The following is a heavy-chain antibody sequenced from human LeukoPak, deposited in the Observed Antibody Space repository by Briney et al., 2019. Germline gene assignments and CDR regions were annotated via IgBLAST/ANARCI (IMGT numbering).Heavy chain of an antibody. CDR3: AKERSGSYDY. D-gene: IGHD1-26*01. V-gene: IGHV3-23*01. CDR2: ISGGGGST. CDR1: GSTFSNYA. J-gene: IGHJ4*02. Sequence: GGSLRLSCAASGSTFSNYAMSWVRQAPGKGLEWVSGISGGGGSTYYADSVKGRFTISRDNSKNTLYLQMNSLRAEDTAVYYCAKERSGSYDYWGQGTLVTVSS.